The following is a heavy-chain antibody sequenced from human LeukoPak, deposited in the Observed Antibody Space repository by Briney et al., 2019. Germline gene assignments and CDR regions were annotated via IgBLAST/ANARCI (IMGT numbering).Heavy chain of an antibody. CDR1: GXTFTTYA. V-gene: IGHV3-23*01. D-gene: IGHD6-13*01. J-gene: IGHJ4*02. Sequence: GGSLRLSCAASGXTFTTYAMSWVRQAPGKGLEWVSAIIGSGSSTYYADSVKGRFTISRDNSKNTLFLQMNSLRAEDTAVYYCAKDRAQQLVLDFWGQGTLVTVSS. CDR3: AKDRAQQLVLDF. CDR2: IIGSGSST.